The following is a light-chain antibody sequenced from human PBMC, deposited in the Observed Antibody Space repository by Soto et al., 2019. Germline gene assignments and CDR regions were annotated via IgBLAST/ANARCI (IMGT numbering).Light chain of an antibody. V-gene: IGKV3-20*01. CDR2: GAS. CDR1: QTIRSNY. CDR3: QQYGRSPWT. J-gene: IGKJ1*01. Sequence: ETVLTQSPATLSLSPGERATLSCRASQTIRSNYLAWYRQTPGQAPRLLIYGASNTATGIADRFSGSGSGTDFTLIIRRLEPEDFALYYRQQYGRSPWTFGQGTKMEIK.